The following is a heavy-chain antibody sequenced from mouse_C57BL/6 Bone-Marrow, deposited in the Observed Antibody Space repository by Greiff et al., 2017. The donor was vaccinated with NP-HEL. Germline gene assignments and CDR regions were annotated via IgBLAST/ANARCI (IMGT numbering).Heavy chain of an antibody. CDR3: ERLRPFAY. V-gene: IGHV5-6*01. J-gene: IGHJ3*01. CDR2: ISSGGSYT. CDR1: GFTFSSYG. D-gene: IGHD3-2*02. Sequence: EVMLVESGGDLVKPGGSLKLSCAASGFTFSSYGMSWVRQTPDKRLEWVATISSGGSYTYYPDRVKGRFTLSRDNAKNTLYLQMSSLKSEDTAMYYCERLRPFAYWGQGTLVTVSA.